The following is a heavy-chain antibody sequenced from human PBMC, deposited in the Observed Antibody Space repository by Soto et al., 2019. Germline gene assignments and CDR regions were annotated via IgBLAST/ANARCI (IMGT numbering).Heavy chain of an antibody. CDR1: GFSVSNNY. V-gene: IGHV3-53*01. CDR2: LYSVGST. J-gene: IGHJ3*02. CDR3: ARARLRQREIRGDAFDI. D-gene: IGHD1-26*01. Sequence: PGGSLRLSCAASGFSVSNNYMTWVRQAPGKGLEWVSMLYSVGSTYYADSVKGRLTISRDNSRNTLFLQMNSLRADDTGVYYCARARLRQREIRGDAFDIWGQGTMVTVSS.